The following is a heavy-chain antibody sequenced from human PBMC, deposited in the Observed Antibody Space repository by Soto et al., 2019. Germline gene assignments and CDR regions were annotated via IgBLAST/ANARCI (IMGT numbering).Heavy chain of an antibody. CDR1: GGSISSGGYY. J-gene: IGHJ5*02. CDR2: IYNSGST. Sequence: PSETLSLTCSVSGGSISSGGYYWSWIRQHPGKGLEWIGYIYNSGSTYYNPSLRSRVAISLDTSKNQFSLNLSSVTAADTAIYCCARNKPDLRNNWFDPWGRGTLVTVSS. CDR3: ARNKPDLRNNWFDP. D-gene: IGHD4-17*01. V-gene: IGHV4-31*03.